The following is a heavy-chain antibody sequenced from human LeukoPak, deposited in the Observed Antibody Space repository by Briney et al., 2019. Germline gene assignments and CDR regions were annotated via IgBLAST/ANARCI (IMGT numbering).Heavy chain of an antibody. CDR1: GGSINSSSSYY. Sequence: SETLSLTCAVSGGSINSSSSYYWGWIRQPPGKGLEWIGSIYYSGSTYHNPSLKSRVTISVDTSKNQFSLKLSSVTAADTAVYYCARGIEMATISPGYWGQGTLVTVSS. J-gene: IGHJ4*02. D-gene: IGHD5-24*01. CDR2: IYYSGST. V-gene: IGHV4-39*01. CDR3: ARGIEMATISPGY.